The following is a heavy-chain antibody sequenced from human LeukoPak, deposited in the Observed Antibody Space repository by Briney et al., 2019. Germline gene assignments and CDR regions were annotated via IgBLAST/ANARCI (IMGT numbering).Heavy chain of an antibody. Sequence: ASVKVSCKASGYTFTSYDINWVRQATGQGLEWMGWMNPNSGNTGYAQKFQGRVTITRNTSISTAYMELSSLRSEDTAVYYCARSPEYCSRTSCYVWFDPWGQGTLVTVSS. D-gene: IGHD2-2*01. CDR1: GYTFTSYD. CDR3: ARSPEYCSRTSCYVWFDP. CDR2: MNPNSGNT. V-gene: IGHV1-8*03. J-gene: IGHJ5*02.